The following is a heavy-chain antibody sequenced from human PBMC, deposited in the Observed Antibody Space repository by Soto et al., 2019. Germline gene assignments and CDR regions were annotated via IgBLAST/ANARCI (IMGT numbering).Heavy chain of an antibody. CDR1: GDSVSSKSAA. CDR2: TYYRSKWST. V-gene: IGHV6-1*01. CDR3: TRALGGSYDH. Sequence: SQTLSLTCAISGDSVSSKSAAWNWIRQSPSRGLEWLGRTYYRSKWSTDYAISVKSRITINPDTSNNHFSLQLKSVTPEDTAVYYCTRALGGSYDHWGQGTLVTVSS. D-gene: IGHD1-26*01. J-gene: IGHJ5*02.